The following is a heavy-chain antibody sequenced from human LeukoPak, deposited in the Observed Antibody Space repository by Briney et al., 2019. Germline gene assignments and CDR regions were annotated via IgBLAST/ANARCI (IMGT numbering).Heavy chain of an antibody. CDR1: GGSIGSYY. D-gene: IGHD3-10*01. CDR2: IYYSGNT. CDR3: ARDRDYYGSGSSYFDY. V-gene: IGHV4-59*01. Sequence: PSETLSLTCTVSGGSIGSYYWSWIRQPPGKGLEWIGYIYYSGNTNYNPSLRSRVTISVDTSKNQFSLRLSSVTAADTAVYYCARDRDYYGSGSSYFDYWGQGTLVTVSS. J-gene: IGHJ4*02.